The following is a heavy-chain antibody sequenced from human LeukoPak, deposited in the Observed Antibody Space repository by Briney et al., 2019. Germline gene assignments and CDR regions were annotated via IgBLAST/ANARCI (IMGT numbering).Heavy chain of an antibody. CDR1: GFTFSTYG. J-gene: IGHJ4*02. D-gene: IGHD5-18*01. Sequence: GGSLRLSCATSGFTFSTYGMHWVRQAPGKGLEWVAVISYDGRNKYYAESVKGRFTISRDNSENTLYLQMSSLRAEDTAVYYCVKDPPRDTAMVWKYWGQGTLVTVSS. CDR3: VKDPPRDTAMVWKY. V-gene: IGHV3-30*18. CDR2: ISYDGRNK.